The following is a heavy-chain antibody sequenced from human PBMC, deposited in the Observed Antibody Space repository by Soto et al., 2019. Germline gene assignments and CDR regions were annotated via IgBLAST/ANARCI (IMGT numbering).Heavy chain of an antibody. CDR3: ARVGIFGVVTDYYFDY. D-gene: IGHD3-3*01. J-gene: IGHJ4*02. Sequence: PSETLSLTCTVSGGSISSYYWSWIRQPPGKGLEWIGYIYYSGSTNYNPSLKSRVTISVDTSKNQFSLKLSSVTAADTAVYYCARVGIFGVVTDYYFDYWGQGTLVTVSS. CDR2: IYYSGST. V-gene: IGHV4-59*01. CDR1: GGSISSYY.